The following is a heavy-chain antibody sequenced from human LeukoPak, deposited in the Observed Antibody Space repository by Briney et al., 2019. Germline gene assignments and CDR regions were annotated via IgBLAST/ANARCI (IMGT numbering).Heavy chain of an antibody. Sequence: GGSLRLSCAASGFTVSSNYMSWVRQAPGKGLERVSVIYSGGSTYYADSVKGRFTISRDNSKNTLYLQMNSLRAEDTAVYYCASRASITIFGVFDIWGQGTMVTVSS. CDR2: IYSGGST. CDR3: ASRASITIFGVFDI. V-gene: IGHV3-53*01. D-gene: IGHD3-3*01. CDR1: GFTVSSNY. J-gene: IGHJ3*02.